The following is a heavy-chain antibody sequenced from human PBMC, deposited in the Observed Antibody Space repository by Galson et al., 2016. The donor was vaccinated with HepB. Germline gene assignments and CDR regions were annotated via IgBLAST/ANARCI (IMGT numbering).Heavy chain of an antibody. V-gene: IGHV1-2*06. J-gene: IGHJ5*02. D-gene: IGHD3-3*01. CDR1: GFTFTGYY. Sequence: SVKVSCKASGFTFTGYYMHWVRQAPGQGLEWMGRINPNSGGTYYAHNFRGRVTITRDTFNSTAYLDMSRLKSDDTAVYYCARGWGRWPVLRWFDPWGQGTLVTVSS. CDR2: INPNSGGT. CDR3: ARGWGRWPVLRWFDP.